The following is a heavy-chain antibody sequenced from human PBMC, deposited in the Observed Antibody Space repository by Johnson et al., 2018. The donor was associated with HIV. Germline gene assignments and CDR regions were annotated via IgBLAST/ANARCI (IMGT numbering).Heavy chain of an antibody. CDR3: AKSTQASIVRESGPYGAFDI. CDR2: ISYDGCNK. Sequence: VQLVESGGGLVQPGGSLRLSCAASGFTFSSYWMSWVRQVPGKGLEWVAVISYDGCNKYYAGSVKGRFTVSRDNSQNTLYLEMNGLRPEDTALYYCAKSTQASIVRESGPYGAFDIWGLGTMVTVSS. D-gene: IGHD3-10*01. J-gene: IGHJ3*02. V-gene: IGHV3-30*18. CDR1: GFTFSSYW.